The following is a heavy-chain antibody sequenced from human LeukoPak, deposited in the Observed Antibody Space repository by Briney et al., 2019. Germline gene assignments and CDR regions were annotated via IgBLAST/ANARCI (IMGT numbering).Heavy chain of an antibody. D-gene: IGHD1-26*01. CDR1: GFTFSSYS. V-gene: IGHV3-23*01. CDR2: ISSSGGST. J-gene: IGHJ4*02. CDR3: AKGGAQV. Sequence: PGGSLRLSCAASGFTFSSYSMNWVRQAPGKGLEWVSAISSSGGSTYYADSVRGRFIISRDSSKNMLYLQMNSLRVEDTAVYYCAKGGAQVGGQGTLVTVSS.